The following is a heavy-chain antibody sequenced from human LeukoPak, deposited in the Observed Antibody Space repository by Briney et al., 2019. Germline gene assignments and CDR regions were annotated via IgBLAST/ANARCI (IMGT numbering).Heavy chain of an antibody. V-gene: IGHV1-69*13. CDR2: VIPIFGTA. D-gene: IGHD6-25*01. CDR1: GGTFSSYA. Sequence: SVKVSCKASGGTFSSYAISWVRQAPGQGLEWMGGVIPIFGTANYAQKFQGRVTITADESTSTAYMELSSLRSEDTAVYYCAREGQGGDAFDIWGQGTMVTVSS. CDR3: AREGQGGDAFDI. J-gene: IGHJ3*02.